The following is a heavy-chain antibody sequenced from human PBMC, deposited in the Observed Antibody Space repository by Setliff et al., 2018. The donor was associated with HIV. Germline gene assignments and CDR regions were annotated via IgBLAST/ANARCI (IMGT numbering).Heavy chain of an antibody. D-gene: IGHD1-1*01. CDR2: ISSTGSFI. CDR3: ANRLRGYNKWYYFDY. J-gene: IGHJ4*02. CDR1: EFVFTSYS. V-gene: IGHV3-21*04. Sequence: GGSLRLSCVASEFVFTSYSMNWVRQAPGKGLEWVSSISSTGSFIYYSDSVKGRFTISRDNSKNTLSLQMNSLGAEDTAVYYCANRLRGYNKWYYFDYWGQGTLVTVSS.